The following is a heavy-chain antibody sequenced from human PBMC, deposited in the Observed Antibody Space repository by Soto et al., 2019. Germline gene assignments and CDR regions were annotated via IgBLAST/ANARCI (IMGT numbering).Heavy chain of an antibody. CDR1: GFTFSNYG. Sequence: GGSLRLSCVASGFTFSNYGMQWVRQAPGKGLEWVAVISNGGSNKYYADSVKGRFTISRDNSKNTLYLQMNSLRAEDTAVFYCAKDLWFGESLKYYFDYWGQGILVTVSS. CDR2: ISNGGSNK. J-gene: IGHJ4*02. D-gene: IGHD3-10*01. CDR3: AKDLWFGESLKYYFDY. V-gene: IGHV3-30*18.